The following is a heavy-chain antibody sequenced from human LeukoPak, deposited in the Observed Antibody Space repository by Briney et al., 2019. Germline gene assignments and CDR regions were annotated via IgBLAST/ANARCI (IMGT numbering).Heavy chain of an antibody. CDR3: GRDAMVREITIEYSYYVMDV. Sequence: PGGFLRLSCAASGFTYSDYYMTWIRQAPGKGLEWVSYISSSGSTKFYVDTVKGRFTISRDNAKHSLYLQMNSLRAEYTAVYYCGRDAMVREITIEYSYYVMDVWGRGTTVTVSS. CDR2: ISSSGSTK. J-gene: IGHJ6*02. CDR1: GFTYSDYY. V-gene: IGHV3-11*01. D-gene: IGHD3-10*01.